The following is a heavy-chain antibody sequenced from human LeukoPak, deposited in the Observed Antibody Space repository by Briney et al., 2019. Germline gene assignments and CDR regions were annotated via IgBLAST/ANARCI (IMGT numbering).Heavy chain of an antibody. CDR2: INPSGASR. CDR3: ARVSGYYGSGSNDY. V-gene: IGHV1-46*01. CDR1: QYTFSSYY. D-gene: IGHD3-10*01. Sequence: ASVKVSCKASQYTFSSYYMHWLRQAPGHGLEWMGIINPSGASRSYAQKFQGRVTMTTDTSTSTAYMELRSLRSDDTAVYYCARVSGYYGSGSNDYWGQGTLVTVSS. J-gene: IGHJ4*02.